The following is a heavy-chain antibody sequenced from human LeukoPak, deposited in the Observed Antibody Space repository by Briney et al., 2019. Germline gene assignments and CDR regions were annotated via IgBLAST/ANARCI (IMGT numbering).Heavy chain of an antibody. D-gene: IGHD4-17*01. CDR3: ARMNGDYLGEYYFDY. V-gene: IGHV1-18*01. J-gene: IGHJ4*02. Sequence: ASVKVSCKASGYTFTSYGISWVRQAPGQGLEWMGWISAYNGNTNYAQKLQGRVTVTTDTSTSSAYMELRSLCSDDTAVYYCARMNGDYLGEYYFDYWGQGTLVTVSS. CDR1: GYTFTSYG. CDR2: ISAYNGNT.